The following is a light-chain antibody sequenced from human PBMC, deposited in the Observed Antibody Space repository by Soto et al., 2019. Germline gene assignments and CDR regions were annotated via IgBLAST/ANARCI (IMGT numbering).Light chain of an antibody. J-gene: IGKJ4*01. CDR2: DAS. V-gene: IGKV1-5*01. CDR3: QQYKTSLLT. Sequence: DIQMTQSPSTLSASVGDRVTITCRASQSIDSWLAWYQQKPGKAPKLLMYDASSLESGVSSRFSGSGSGTEFTLIISSLQPDHFATYYCQQYKTSLLTFGGGTKVEIK. CDR1: QSIDSW.